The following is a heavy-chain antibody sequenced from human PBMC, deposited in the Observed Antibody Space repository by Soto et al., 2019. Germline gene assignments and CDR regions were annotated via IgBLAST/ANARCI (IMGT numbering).Heavy chain of an antibody. J-gene: IGHJ6*02. CDR2: INHSGLT. D-gene: IGHD3-10*01. V-gene: IGHV4-59*08. CDR1: GGSITSHY. Sequence: QVQLQESGPGLVKPSETLSLTCSVSGGSITSHYCSWFRQPPGKGLEWIGYINHSGLTSYNPSLKSRCTMSVDTSKNHFSLKVNSVTAADTALYYCARQGFGQLHGLVDVWGPGTTVTVYS. CDR3: ARQGFGQLHGLVDV.